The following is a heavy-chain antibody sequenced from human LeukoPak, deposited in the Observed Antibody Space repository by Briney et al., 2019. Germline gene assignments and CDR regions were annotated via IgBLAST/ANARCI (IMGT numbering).Heavy chain of an antibody. CDR1: GFTFDDYA. V-gene: IGHV3-43*02. D-gene: IGHD5-18*01. J-gene: IGHJ4*02. CDR2: ISGDGGST. CDR3: AKSSGTAMVGGYFDY. Sequence: GGSLRLSCAASGFTFDDYAMHWVRQAPGKGLEWVSLISGDGGSTYYADSVKGRFTISRDNSKNSLYLQMNSLRTEDTALYYCAKSSGTAMVGGYFDYWGQGTLVTVSS.